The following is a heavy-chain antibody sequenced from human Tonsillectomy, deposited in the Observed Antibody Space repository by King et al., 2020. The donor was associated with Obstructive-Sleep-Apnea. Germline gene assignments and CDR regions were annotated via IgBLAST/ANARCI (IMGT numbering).Heavy chain of an antibody. V-gene: IGHV3-9*01. J-gene: IGHJ4*02. CDR3: AKDGSYYDSGSFQYFDY. CDR2: INWNSYTI. CDR1: GFTFDDYA. D-gene: IGHD3-10*01. Sequence: VQLVESGGGLIQPGRSLRLSCAASGFTFDDYAMHWVRQAPGKGLEWVSGINWNSYTIGYADSVKGRFTIFRDNAKNSLYLQMNSLRVEDTALYYCAKDGSYYDSGSFQYFDYCGQGTLVTISS.